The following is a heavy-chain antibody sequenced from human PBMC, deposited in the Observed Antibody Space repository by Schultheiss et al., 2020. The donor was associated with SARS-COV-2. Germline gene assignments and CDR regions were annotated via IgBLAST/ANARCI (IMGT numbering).Heavy chain of an antibody. Sequence: ASVKVSCKASGYTFTSYGISWVRQAPGQGLEWMGWISAYNGNTNYAQKLQGRVTMTTDTSTSTAYMELRSLRSDDTAVYYCARDFNRRYFDWSSPYYYGIDVWGQGTTVTVSS. V-gene: IGHV1-18*01. CDR2: ISAYNGNT. D-gene: IGHD3-9*01. J-gene: IGHJ6*02. CDR1: GYTFTSYG. CDR3: ARDFNRRYFDWSSPYYYGIDV.